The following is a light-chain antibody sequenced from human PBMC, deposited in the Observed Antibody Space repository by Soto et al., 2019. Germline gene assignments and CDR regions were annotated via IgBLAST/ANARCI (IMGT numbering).Light chain of an antibody. Sequence: EVVLRQFPGTLSLSPGERVTLSCRASQSVTTRLAWYQHKPGQAPTLLMSGASNRASGVPVRFSGSGSGTDFTLTITRLEPEDFALYYCQQYGGSPITFGLGTGLEIK. V-gene: IGKV3-20*01. CDR3: QQYGGSPIT. CDR1: QSVTTR. CDR2: GAS. J-gene: IGKJ5*01.